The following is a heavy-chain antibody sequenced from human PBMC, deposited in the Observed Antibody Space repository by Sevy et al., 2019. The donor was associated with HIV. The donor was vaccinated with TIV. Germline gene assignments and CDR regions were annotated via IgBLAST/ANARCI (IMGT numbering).Heavy chain of an antibody. CDR2: INSDESSI. Sequence: GGSLRLSCEVSGFTFSSYWMHWVRQAPGKGLVWVSRINSDESSINYADSVKGRFTISRDNAKNTLYLQMEGLRAEDSAVYYCARGDYNDVYYFLDLWGRGTLVTVSS. CDR3: ARGDYNDVYYFLDL. D-gene: IGHD3-22*01. J-gene: IGHJ2*01. CDR1: GFTFSSYW. V-gene: IGHV3-74*01.